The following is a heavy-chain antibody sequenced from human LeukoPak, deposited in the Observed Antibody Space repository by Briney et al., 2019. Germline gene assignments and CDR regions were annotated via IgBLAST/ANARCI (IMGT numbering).Heavy chain of an antibody. CDR1: GGTFSSYA. V-gene: IGHV1-69*05. J-gene: IGHJ4*02. D-gene: IGHD1-26*01. Sequence: ASVKVSCKASGGTFSSYAISWVRQAPGQGLEWMGGIIPIFGTANYAQKFQGRVTITTDESTSTAYMELSSLRSEDTAVYYCASWSGSYYGPNPFDYWGQGTLVTVSS. CDR2: IIPIFGTA. CDR3: ASWSGSYYGPNPFDY.